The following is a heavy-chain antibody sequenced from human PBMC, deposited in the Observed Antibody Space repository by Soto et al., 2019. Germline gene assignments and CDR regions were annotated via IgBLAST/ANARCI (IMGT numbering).Heavy chain of an antibody. J-gene: IGHJ6*02. V-gene: IGHV3-11*06. CDR1: RFTFSDYY. Sequence: PGGSLRLSCAASRFTFSDYYMSWIRQAPGKGLEWVSYISSSSSYTNYADSVKGRFTISRDNAKNSLYLQMNSLRAEDTAVYYCAILSSVRYFVWIPSHDYYYGMDVWGQGTTSTVP. CDR2: ISSSSSYT. CDR3: AILSSVRYFVWIPSHDYYYGMDV. D-gene: IGHD3-9*01.